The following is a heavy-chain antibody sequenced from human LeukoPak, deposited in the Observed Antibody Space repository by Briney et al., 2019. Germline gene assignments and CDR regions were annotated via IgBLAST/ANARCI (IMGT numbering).Heavy chain of an antibody. V-gene: IGHV3-30*04. J-gene: IGHJ4*02. D-gene: IGHD6-13*01. CDR1: GFTFSTYA. CDR2: ISYDGSNK. CDR3: VRGAYSSSWLNFDY. Sequence: GRSLRLSCAASGFTFSTYAMHWVRQAPGKGLEWVAAISYDGSNKYYADSVKGRFTVSRDNSKNTLYLQMNSLRAEDTAVYYCVRGAYSSSWLNFDYWGQGTLVTVSS.